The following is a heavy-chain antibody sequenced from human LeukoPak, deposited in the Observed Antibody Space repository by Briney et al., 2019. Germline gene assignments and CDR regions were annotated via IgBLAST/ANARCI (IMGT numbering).Heavy chain of an antibody. D-gene: IGHD5-12*01. V-gene: IGHV1-18*01. CDR2: VNGYNGNT. Sequence: GASVKVSCKASGYTFTSYGINWVRQAPGQGLEWMGWVNGYNGNTDYAQKFRGRVTITTDTSTRTAYMELRSLSSDDTAVYYCAKHRSSYSGYGIVTNYFDYWGQGTLVTVSS. CDR3: AKHRSSYSGYGIVTNYFDY. J-gene: IGHJ4*02. CDR1: GYTFTSYG.